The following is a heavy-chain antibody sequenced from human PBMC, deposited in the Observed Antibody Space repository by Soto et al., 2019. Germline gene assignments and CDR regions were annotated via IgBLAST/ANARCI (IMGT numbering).Heavy chain of an antibody. V-gene: IGHV4-39*07. CDR2: INHSGST. Sequence: SETLSLTCTVSSASITSSRYYWSWIRQPPGKGLEWIGEINHSGSTNYNPSLKSRVTISVDTSKNQFSLKLSSVTAADTAVYYCARGSGIAVAGTGYYFDYWGQGTLVTVSS. J-gene: IGHJ4*02. CDR3: ARGSGIAVAGTGYYFDY. CDR1: SASITSSRYY. D-gene: IGHD6-19*01.